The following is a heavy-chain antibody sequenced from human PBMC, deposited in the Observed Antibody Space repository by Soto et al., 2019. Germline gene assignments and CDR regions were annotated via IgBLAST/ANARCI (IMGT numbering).Heavy chain of an antibody. CDR1: GGSISSGDYY. V-gene: IGHV4-30-4*01. Sequence: SETLSLTCTVSGGSISSGDYYWSWIRQPPGKGLEWIGYIYYSGSTYYNPSLKSRVTISVDTSKNQFSLKLSSVTAADTAVYYCAREVTTRKPNYLDYWGQGPLVTVSS. D-gene: IGHD4-17*01. CDR2: IYYSGST. J-gene: IGHJ4*02. CDR3: AREVTTRKPNYLDY.